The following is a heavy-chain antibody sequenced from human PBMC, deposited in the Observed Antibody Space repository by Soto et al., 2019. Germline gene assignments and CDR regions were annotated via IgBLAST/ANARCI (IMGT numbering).Heavy chain of an antibody. CDR2: IIPIFGTA. J-gene: IGHJ4*02. V-gene: IGHV1-69*13. Sequence: GASVKASCKASGGTFSSYAISWVRQAPGQGLEWMGGIIPIFGTANYAQKFQGRVTITADESTSTAYMELSSLRSEDTAVYYCSGHFGVVIIDDYWGQGTLVTVS. CDR1: GGTFSSYA. CDR3: SGHFGVVIIDDY. D-gene: IGHD3-3*01.